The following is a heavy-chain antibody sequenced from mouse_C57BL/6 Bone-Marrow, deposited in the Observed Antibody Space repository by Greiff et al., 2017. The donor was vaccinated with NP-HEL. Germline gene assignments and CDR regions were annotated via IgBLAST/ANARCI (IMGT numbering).Heavy chain of an antibody. CDR3: TKGGLRCDY. Sequence: EVQLQQSGAELVRPGASVKLSCTASGFNIKDDYMHWVKQRPEQGLEWIGWIDPENGDTEYASKFQGKATITADTSSTTAYLQLSSLTSEDTAVYYCTKGGLRCDYWGQGTTLTVSS. J-gene: IGHJ2*01. CDR1: GFNIKDDY. CDR2: IDPENGDT. V-gene: IGHV14-4*01. D-gene: IGHD2-2*01.